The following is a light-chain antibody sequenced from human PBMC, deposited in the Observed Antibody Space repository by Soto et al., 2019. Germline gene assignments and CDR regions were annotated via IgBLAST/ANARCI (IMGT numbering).Light chain of an antibody. V-gene: IGKV1-5*01. CDR3: QQYDTYPYA. CDR1: QSIRGW. CDR2: DGS. J-gene: IGKJ2*01. Sequence: IQMTQSPSTLPASVGDRVTITCRASQSIRGWLAWYQQKPGKAPSLLIYDGSSLQSGVPSRFSGRGSATLFSLTSSTLQPNDFESYYCQQYDTYPYAFGQGNKVEIK.